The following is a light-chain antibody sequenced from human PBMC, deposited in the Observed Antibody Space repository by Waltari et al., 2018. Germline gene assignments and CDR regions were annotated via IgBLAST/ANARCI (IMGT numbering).Light chain of an antibody. V-gene: IGLV4-69*01. CDR3: QTGGHGTWV. CDR1: SGHSSNI. CDR2: VNSDGSH. Sequence: QLVLTQSPSASASLGASVKLTCTLSSGHSSNIIAWHQQQPEKGPRYLQKVNSDGSHSKGDEMPDRFSGSSSGAERYLTISRLQSEDEADYYCQTGGHGTWVFGGGTKLTVL. J-gene: IGLJ3*02.